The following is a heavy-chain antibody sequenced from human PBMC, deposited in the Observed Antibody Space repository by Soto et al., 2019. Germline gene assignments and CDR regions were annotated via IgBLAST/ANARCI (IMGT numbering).Heavy chain of an antibody. J-gene: IGHJ4*02. V-gene: IGHV4-30-4*01. Sequence: QVQLQESGPGLVKPSQTLSLTCTVSGGSISSGDYYWSWIRQPPGKGLELIGYIYYSGSTYYNPSLKSRVTISVDTSKNQFSLKLSSVTAADTAVYYCARDFRSGDSSGYHVYYFDYWGQGTLVTVSS. CDR3: ARDFRSGDSSGYHVYYFDY. CDR2: IYYSGST. CDR1: GGSISSGDYY. D-gene: IGHD3-22*01.